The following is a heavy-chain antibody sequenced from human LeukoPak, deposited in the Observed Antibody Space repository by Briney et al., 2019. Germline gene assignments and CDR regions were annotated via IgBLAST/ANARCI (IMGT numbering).Heavy chain of an antibody. D-gene: IGHD3-9*01. Sequence: LGGSLRLSCAASGFTFSDYYMSWIRQAPGKGLEWVSYISSSGSTIYYADSVKGRFTISRDNSKNTLYLQMNSLRAEDTAVYYCAKDSRKGTIFLARVGWFDPWGQGTLVTVSS. V-gene: IGHV3-11*04. CDR3: AKDSRKGTIFLARVGWFDP. CDR1: GFTFSDYY. J-gene: IGHJ5*02. CDR2: ISSSGSTI.